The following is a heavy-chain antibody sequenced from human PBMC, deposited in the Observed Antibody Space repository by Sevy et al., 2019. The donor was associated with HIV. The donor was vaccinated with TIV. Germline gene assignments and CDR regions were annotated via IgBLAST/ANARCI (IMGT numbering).Heavy chain of an antibody. CDR3: ARHRDYVTMVRGIDQ. CDR2: MYYSGST. D-gene: IGHD3-10*01. Sequence: SETLSLTCTVSGGSISSSGSYWGWIRQPPGKGLVWIGSMYYSGSTYHSPSLKTRITISVDTSKNQFSLRLSSVIAADTAVYYCARHRDYVTMVRGIDQWGQGTLVTVSS. J-gene: IGHJ4*02. V-gene: IGHV4-39*01. CDR1: GGSISSSGSY.